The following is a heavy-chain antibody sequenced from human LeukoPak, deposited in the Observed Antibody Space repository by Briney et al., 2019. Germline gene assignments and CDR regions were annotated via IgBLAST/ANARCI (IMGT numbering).Heavy chain of an antibody. J-gene: IGHJ4*02. V-gene: IGHV1-8*01. Sequence: GASVKVSCKASGYTLTSYDINWVRQATGQGLEWMGWINPNSGNIGYAQKFQGRVTMTRNTSIYTAYMELSSLRSEDTAVYYCARGFPLSYCSGGSCPFFDYWGQGTLDTVSS. D-gene: IGHD2-15*01. CDR1: GYTLTSYD. CDR3: ARGFPLSYCSGGSCPFFDY. CDR2: INPNSGNI.